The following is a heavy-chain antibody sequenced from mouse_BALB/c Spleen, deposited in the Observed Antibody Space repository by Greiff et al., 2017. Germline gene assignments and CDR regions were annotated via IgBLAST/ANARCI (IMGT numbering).Heavy chain of an antibody. CDR1: GYSFTSYW. J-gene: IGHJ3*01. Sequence: VQLQQSGPVLARPGASVKMSCTASGYSFTSYWMHWVKQRPGQGLEWIGAIYPGNSDTSYNQKFKGKAKLTAVTSASTAYMELSSLTNEDSAVYYCTRTGTMITTAWFAYWGQGTLVTVSA. CDR3: TRTGTMITTAWFAY. V-gene: IGHV1-5*01. CDR2: IYPGNSDT. D-gene: IGHD2-4*01.